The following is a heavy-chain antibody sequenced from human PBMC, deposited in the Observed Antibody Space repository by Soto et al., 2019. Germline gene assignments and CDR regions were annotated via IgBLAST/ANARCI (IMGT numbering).Heavy chain of an antibody. D-gene: IGHD3-22*01. CDR3: ARGSYYYDSSGYYYVGDFDY. CDR1: GGSISSSNW. Sequence: KPSETLSLTCAVSGGSISSSNWWSWVRQPPGKGLEWIGEIYHSGSTNYNPSLKSRVTISVDKSKNQFSLKLSSVTAADTAVYYCARGSYYYDSSGYYYVGDFDYWGQGTLVTAPQ. CDR2: IYHSGST. J-gene: IGHJ4*02. V-gene: IGHV4-4*02.